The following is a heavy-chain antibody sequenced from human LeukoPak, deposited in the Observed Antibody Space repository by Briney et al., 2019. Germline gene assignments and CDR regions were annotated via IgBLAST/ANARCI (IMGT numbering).Heavy chain of an antibody. D-gene: IGHD4-17*01. CDR1: GGSISSGGYY. J-gene: IGHJ4*02. Sequence: SKTLSLTCTVSGGSISSGGYYWSWIRQHPGKGLEWIGYIYYSGSTYYNPSLKSRVTISVDTSKNQFSLKLSSVTAADTAVYYCARGALGDHLYYWGQGTLVTVSS. CDR2: IYYSGST. V-gene: IGHV4-31*03. CDR3: ARGALGDHLYY.